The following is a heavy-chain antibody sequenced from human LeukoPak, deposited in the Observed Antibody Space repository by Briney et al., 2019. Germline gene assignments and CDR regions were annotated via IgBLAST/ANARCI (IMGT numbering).Heavy chain of an antibody. CDR3: ARGVVIVGIDY. D-gene: IGHD3-3*01. Sequence: GRSLRLSCAASTFTFSSYAMSWVRQAPGKGLEWVSYISSGGSTINYADSVKGRFTISRDNAKNSLYLKMNSLRAEDTAAYYCARGVVIVGIDYWGQGTLVTVSS. CDR1: TFTFSSYA. CDR2: ISSGGSTI. J-gene: IGHJ4*02. V-gene: IGHV3-48*03.